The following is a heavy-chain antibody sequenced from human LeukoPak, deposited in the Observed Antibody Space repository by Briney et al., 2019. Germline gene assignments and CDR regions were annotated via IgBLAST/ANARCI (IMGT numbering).Heavy chain of an antibody. Sequence: SETLSLSCAVYGGSFSGYYWSWSRQPPGKGLEWIGEINHSGSTNYNPSLKSRVTISVDTSKNQFSLKLSSVTAADTAVYYSARAYSGSYYVWFDPWGQGTLVTVSS. D-gene: IGHD1-26*01. V-gene: IGHV4-34*01. CDR3: ARAYSGSYYVWFDP. CDR1: GGSFSGYY. CDR2: INHSGST. J-gene: IGHJ5*02.